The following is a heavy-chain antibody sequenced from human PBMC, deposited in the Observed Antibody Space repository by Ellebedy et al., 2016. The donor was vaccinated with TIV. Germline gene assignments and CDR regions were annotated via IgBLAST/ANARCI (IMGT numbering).Heavy chain of an antibody. V-gene: IGHV3-23*01. CDR1: GFTFSSYA. Sequence: GESLKISCTASGFTFSSYAMSWVRQAPGKGLEWVSGITGSGDTTYYADSVKGRFTISRDNSRSTLYLQMNSLRPEDTAVYYCAKDRTSGDGYWVFDQWGQGTLVTVSS. CDR2: ITGSGDTT. CDR3: AKDRTSGDGYWVFDQ. D-gene: IGHD5-18*01. J-gene: IGHJ4*02.